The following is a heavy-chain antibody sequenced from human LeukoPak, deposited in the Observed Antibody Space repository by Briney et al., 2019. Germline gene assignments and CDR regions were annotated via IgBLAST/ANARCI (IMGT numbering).Heavy chain of an antibody. CDR2: ISGSGGST. J-gene: IGHJ4*02. CDR3: AKDGYSYGDSTGYFDY. V-gene: IGHV3-23*01. D-gene: IGHD5-18*01. Sequence: RGSLRLSCAASGFTFSSYAMSWVRQAPGKGLEWVSAISGSGGSTYYADSVKGRFTISRDNSKNTLYLPLNSLRAEDTAVYYCAKDGYSYGDSTGYFDYWGQGTLVTVSS. CDR1: GFTFSSYA.